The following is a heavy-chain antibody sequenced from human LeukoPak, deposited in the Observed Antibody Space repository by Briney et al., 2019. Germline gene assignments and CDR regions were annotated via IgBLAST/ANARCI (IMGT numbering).Heavy chain of an antibody. D-gene: IGHD2-21*02. CDR2: ISSSGSTI. CDR1: GFTFSSYE. Sequence: GGSLRLSCAASGFTFSSYEMNWVRQAPGKGLEWVSYISSSGSTIYYADSVKGRFTISRDNAKNSLYLQMNSLRAEDTAVYYCASRVVVTAPGAFDIWGQGTMVTVSS. V-gene: IGHV3-48*03. CDR3: ASRVVVTAPGAFDI. J-gene: IGHJ3*02.